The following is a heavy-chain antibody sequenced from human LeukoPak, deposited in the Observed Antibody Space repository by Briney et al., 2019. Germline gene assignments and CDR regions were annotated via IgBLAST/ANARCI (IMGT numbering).Heavy chain of an antibody. D-gene: IGHD6-13*01. V-gene: IGHV1-18*01. CDR3: ARDRISAAVLDY. CDR2: INPYHGKT. CDR1: GCDFITYG. J-gene: IGHJ4*02. Sequence: ASVKVSCKAAGCDFITYGLSWVRQAPGQGLEWMGWINPYHGKTKYAQKFQDRVTLTTDTSTTTAHMELRRLSSDDTAIYFCARDRISAAVLDYWGLGTLVSVSS.